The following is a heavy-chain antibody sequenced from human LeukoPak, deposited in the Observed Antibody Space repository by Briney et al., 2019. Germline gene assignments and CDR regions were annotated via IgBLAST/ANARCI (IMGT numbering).Heavy chain of an antibody. Sequence: SQTLSLTCAVSGVSISSGVYSWIWLRQPPGKGLEWIGYIYHSGSSYYNPSLESRVTISVDRSKNQFSLKLSSVTAADTAVYYCARHYGPWGQGTLVTVSS. CDR1: GVSISSGVYS. CDR3: ARHYGP. CDR2: IYHSGSS. D-gene: IGHD3-16*01. V-gene: IGHV4-30-2*01. J-gene: IGHJ5*02.